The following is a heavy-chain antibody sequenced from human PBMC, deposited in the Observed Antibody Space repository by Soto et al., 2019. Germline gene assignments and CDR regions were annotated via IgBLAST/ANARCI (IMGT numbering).Heavy chain of an antibody. D-gene: IGHD2-8*02. CDR1: GYTFTSYA. CDR2: INAGNGNT. V-gene: IGHV1-3*01. J-gene: IGHJ6*02. CDR3: ARGTGPSDRPEYYYYYYGMDV. Sequence: ASVKVSCKASGYTFTSYAMHWVRQAPGQRLEWMGWINAGNGNTKYSQKFQGRVTITRDTSASTAYMELSSLRSEDTAVYYCARGTGPSDRPEYYYYYYGMDVWGQGTTVTVSS.